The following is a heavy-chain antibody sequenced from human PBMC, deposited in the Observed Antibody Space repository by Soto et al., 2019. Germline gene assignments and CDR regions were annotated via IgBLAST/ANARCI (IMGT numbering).Heavy chain of an antibody. V-gene: IGHV4-39*01. CDR2: FHSSGRT. Sequence: LEPKRLPYSVAGDSRSNSYDYWVLIRQPPGKGLEWTGTFHSSGRTFYNPSLKSRVTISVDTSNNQFSLKLSSVTAADTAVYYCVKHNWNYGVYWGQGTLVTVSS. CDR3: VKHNWNYGVY. CDR1: GDSRSNSYDY. J-gene: IGHJ4*02. D-gene: IGHD1-20*01.